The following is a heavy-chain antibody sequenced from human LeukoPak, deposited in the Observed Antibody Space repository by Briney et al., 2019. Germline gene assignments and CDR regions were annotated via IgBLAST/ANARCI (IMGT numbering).Heavy chain of an antibody. CDR1: GYTFTSYG. CDR3: ARDTRYSSSWYSDY. J-gene: IGHJ4*02. V-gene: IGHV1-18*01. D-gene: IGHD6-13*01. Sequence: EASVKVSCKASGYTFTSYGISWVRQAPGQGLERMGWISAYNGNTNYAQKLQGRVTMTTDTSTSTAYMELRSLRSDDTAVYYCARDTRYSSSWYSDYWGQGTLVTVSS. CDR2: ISAYNGNT.